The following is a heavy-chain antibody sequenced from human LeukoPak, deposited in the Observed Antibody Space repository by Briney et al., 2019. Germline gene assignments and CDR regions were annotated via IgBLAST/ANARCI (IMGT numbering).Heavy chain of an antibody. CDR2: IYHSGGT. CDR1: GYSISSGYY. Sequence: PSETLSLTCTVSGYSISSGYYWGWIRQPPGVGLEWIGSIYHSGGTYYNPSLKSRVTMSVDTSKNQFSLRLSSVTAADTAVYYCASSRVGATTGIDYWGQGTLVTVSS. CDR3: ASSRVGATTGIDY. D-gene: IGHD1-26*01. J-gene: IGHJ4*02. V-gene: IGHV4-38-2*02.